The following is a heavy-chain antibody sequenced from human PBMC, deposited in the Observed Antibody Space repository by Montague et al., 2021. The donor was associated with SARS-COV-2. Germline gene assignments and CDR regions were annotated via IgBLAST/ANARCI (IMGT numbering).Heavy chain of an antibody. CDR2: ISTSAYTT. CDR3: TRDYRSIVGDGLDI. Sequence: SLRLSCAASGFTFRNYDMNWVRQAPGKGPEWISYISTSAYTTSYAGSVKGRFTISRDNGKNPLYLQMNSLRVEDTAVYYCTRDYRSIVGDGLDIWGQGTKVTVSS. J-gene: IGHJ3*02. D-gene: IGHD3-16*02. CDR1: GFTFRNYD. V-gene: IGHV3-48*03.